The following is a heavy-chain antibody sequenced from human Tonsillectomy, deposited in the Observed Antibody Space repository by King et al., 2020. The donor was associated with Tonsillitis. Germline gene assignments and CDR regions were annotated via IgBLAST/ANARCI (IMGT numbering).Heavy chain of an antibody. CDR3: ARHRAAAGTGYGYYYYYMDV. Sequence: VQLQESGPGLVKPSETLSLTCTVSGGSISSYYWSWIRQPPGKGLEWIGYIYYSGSTSYNPSLTSRLTISVDTSKNQFSLKLTSVTAADTAVYFCARHRAAAGTGYGYYYYYMDVWGKGTTVTVSS. CDR2: IYYSGST. D-gene: IGHD6-13*01. V-gene: IGHV4-59*08. J-gene: IGHJ6*03. CDR1: GGSISSYY.